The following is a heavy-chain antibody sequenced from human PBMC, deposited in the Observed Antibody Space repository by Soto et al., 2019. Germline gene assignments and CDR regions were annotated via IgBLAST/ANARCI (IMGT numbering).Heavy chain of an antibody. D-gene: IGHD3-10*01. CDR2: IIPFFGTA. CDR3: VTDAGRGLQSRGDIHV. V-gene: IGHV1-69*01. Sequence: QVQLVQSGAEVKKPGSSVKVSGKASGGTFSSYAISWVRQAPGQGLEWMGGIIPFFGTANYAQKFQGRVTITAEDSTSTASPALCTLRSQDRTVYYCVTDAGRGLQSRGDIHVWGQVTPVTVSS. J-gene: IGHJ6*02. CDR1: GGTFSSYA.